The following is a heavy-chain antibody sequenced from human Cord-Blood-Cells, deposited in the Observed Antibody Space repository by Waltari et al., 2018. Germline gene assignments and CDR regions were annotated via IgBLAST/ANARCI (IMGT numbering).Heavy chain of an antibody. J-gene: IGHJ4*02. CDR2: INPNSGGT. D-gene: IGHD6-19*01. CDR1: GYTFTGYY. CDR3: ARGEVVAVGQYYFDY. Sequence: QVQLVQSGAEVKKPGASVKVSCRASGYTFTGYYMHWVRQAPGQGLEWMGWINPNSGGTNYAQKFQGWVTMTRDTSISTAYMELSRLRSDDTAVYYCARGEVVAVGQYYFDYWGQGTLVTVSS. V-gene: IGHV1-2*04.